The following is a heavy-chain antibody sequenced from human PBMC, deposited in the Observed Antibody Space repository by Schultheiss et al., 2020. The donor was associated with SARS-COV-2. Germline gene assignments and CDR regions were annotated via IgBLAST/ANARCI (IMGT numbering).Heavy chain of an antibody. D-gene: IGHD1-26*01. CDR3: ARSAGGSFYYGMDV. J-gene: IGHJ6*02. CDR1: GFIFSSYE. Sequence: GGSLRLSCAASGFIFSSYEMNWVRQAPGKGLEWVSYISSSDSTIYYTDSLKGRFTISRDNAKNALYLQMNSLRVEDTAVYYCARSAGGSFYYGMDVWGQGTTVTVSS. V-gene: IGHV3-48*03. CDR2: ISSSDSTI.